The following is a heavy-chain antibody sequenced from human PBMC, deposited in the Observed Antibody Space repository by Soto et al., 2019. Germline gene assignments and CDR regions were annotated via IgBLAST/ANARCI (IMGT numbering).Heavy chain of an antibody. Sequence: PGGSLRLSCAASGFTFSSFWMHWVRQAPGKGLEWVANINPDGSEKHYADSVKGRFTISRDNAKNSLYLQMSSLTAEDSALYCCSRSLDPWGQGTRVTVSS. CDR3: SRSLDP. J-gene: IGHJ5*02. CDR2: INPDGSEK. V-gene: IGHV3-7*01. CDR1: GFTFSSFW.